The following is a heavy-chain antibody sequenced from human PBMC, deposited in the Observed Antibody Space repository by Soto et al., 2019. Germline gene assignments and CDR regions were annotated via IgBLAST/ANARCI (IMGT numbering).Heavy chain of an antibody. Sequence: EVQLLESGGGLVQPGGSLTPSCAASGFTFSSYAMSWVRQAPGKGLEWVSGISGSGGNTYYADSVKGRFTISRDNSKNTLYLQMNTLRAKDTAVYYCAKGREGFGNDAFDIWGQGTMVTVSS. V-gene: IGHV3-23*01. CDR2: ISGSGGNT. J-gene: IGHJ3*02. CDR1: GFTFSSYA. D-gene: IGHD3-10*01. CDR3: AKGREGFGNDAFDI.